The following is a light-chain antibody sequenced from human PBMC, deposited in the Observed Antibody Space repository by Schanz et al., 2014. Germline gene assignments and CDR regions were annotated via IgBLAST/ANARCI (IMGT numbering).Light chain of an antibody. CDR2: DVT. J-gene: IGLJ1*01. CDR1: SSDIGGYNY. CDR3: SSYTRSAIFV. V-gene: IGLV2-14*01. Sequence: QSALTQPASVSGSPGQSITISCTGTSSDIGGYNYVSWYQQHPGKAPKLMIYDVTNRPSGVSNRFSGSKSGNTASLTISGLQAEDEAEYYCSSYTRSAIFVFGTGTKLTVL.